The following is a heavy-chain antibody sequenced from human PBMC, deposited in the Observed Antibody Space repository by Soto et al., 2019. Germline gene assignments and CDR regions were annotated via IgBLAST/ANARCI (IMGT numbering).Heavy chain of an antibody. D-gene: IGHD1-26*01. CDR2: ISASGGRT. J-gene: IGHJ6*02. Sequence: GGSLRLSCAASGFTFNTYAMSWVRQAPGRRLEWVSTISASGGRTYYADSVKGRFTVSRDNSQNTLRLDMDSLRAEDTALYYCAKDHLPVGDYYYGVDVWGQGTTVTVSS. CDR3: AKDHLPVGDYYYGVDV. CDR1: GFTFNTYA. V-gene: IGHV3-23*01.